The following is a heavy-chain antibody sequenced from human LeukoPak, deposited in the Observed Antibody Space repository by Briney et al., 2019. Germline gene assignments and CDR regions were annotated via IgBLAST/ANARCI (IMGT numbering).Heavy chain of an antibody. Sequence: NPGGSLRLSCAASGFTFSSFNMNWVRQAPGKGLEWVSSISSSSSSIYYAESVKGRFTISRDNAKNSLYLQMNSLRAEDTAVYYCGIYCSSTTCHSYGMDVWGQGTTVTVSS. CDR3: GIYCSSTTCHSYGMDV. J-gene: IGHJ6*02. CDR1: GFTFSSFN. CDR2: ISSSSSSI. V-gene: IGHV3-21*01. D-gene: IGHD2-2*01.